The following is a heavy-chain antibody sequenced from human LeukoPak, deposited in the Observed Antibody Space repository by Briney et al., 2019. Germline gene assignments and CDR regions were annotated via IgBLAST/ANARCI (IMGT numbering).Heavy chain of an antibody. D-gene: IGHD5-24*01. CDR2: INHSGST. CDR1: GGSISSGGYY. V-gene: IGHV4-39*07. CDR3: ASDNFRDGYYFDY. J-gene: IGHJ4*02. Sequence: PSETLSLTCTVSGGSISSGGYYWSWIRQPPGKGLEWIGEINHSGSTNYNPSLKSRVTISVDTSKNQSSLKLSSVTAADTAVYYCASDNFRDGYYFDYWGQGTLVTVSS.